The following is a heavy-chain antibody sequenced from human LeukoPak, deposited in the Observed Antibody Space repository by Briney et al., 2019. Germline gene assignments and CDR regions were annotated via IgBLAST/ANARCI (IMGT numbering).Heavy chain of an antibody. Sequence: ASVKVSCKASGYSFTGYYVHWVRQAPGQGLEWMGIINPSGGTTNYAQKLQGRITMTSDTSTSTVYMELSSLRSEDTAVYYCARFAVHRRLAVNGQFGLDYWGQGTRVTVSS. CDR3: ARFAVHRRLAVNGQFGLDY. J-gene: IGHJ4*02. CDR2: INPSGGTT. V-gene: IGHV1-46*01. CDR1: GYSFTGYY. D-gene: IGHD6-19*01.